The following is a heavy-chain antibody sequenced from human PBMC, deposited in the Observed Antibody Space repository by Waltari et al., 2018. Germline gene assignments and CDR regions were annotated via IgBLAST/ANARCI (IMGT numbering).Heavy chain of an antibody. CDR1: GGTFSSYA. J-gene: IGHJ4*02. V-gene: IGHV1-69*13. CDR3: ATVSSSWYKRYYFDY. D-gene: IGHD6-13*01. CDR2: IIPIFGTA. Sequence: QVQLVQSGAAVKKPGSSVKVSCKASGGTFSSYALTWVPQAPGQGLEWMGGIIPIFGTANYAQKFQGRVTITADESTSTAYMELSSLRSEDTAVYYCATVSSSWYKRYYFDYWGQGTLVTVSS.